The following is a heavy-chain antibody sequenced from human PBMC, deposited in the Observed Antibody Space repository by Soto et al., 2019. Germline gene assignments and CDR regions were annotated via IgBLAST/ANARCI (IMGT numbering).Heavy chain of an antibody. CDR1: GGSISSYY. CDR2: INYRGST. J-gene: IGHJ4*02. Sequence: ETLSLTCTVSGGSISSYYWSWIRQPPGKGLEWIGDINYRGSTNYNPSLKSRVTISVDISKSQFSLRLTSVTAADTAVYYCARYNAASGTYYFDFWGQGALVTVSS. V-gene: IGHV4-59*12. D-gene: IGHD6-13*01. CDR3: ARYNAASGTYYFDF.